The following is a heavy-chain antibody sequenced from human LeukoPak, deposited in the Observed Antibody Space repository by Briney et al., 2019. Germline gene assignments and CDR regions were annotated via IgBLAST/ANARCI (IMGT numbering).Heavy chain of an antibody. J-gene: IGHJ3*02. CDR3: ALLGNGAFDI. V-gene: IGHV3-11*04. D-gene: IGHD7-27*01. CDR1: GFTFSDFY. CDR2: IDSSGSTI. Sequence: GSLRLSFAASGFTFSDFYMSWIRQAPGKGLEWVSYIDSSGSTIWYADSVRGRFTISRDNARNSLYLQMNGLRAEDTAVYYCALLGNGAFDIWGQGTMVTVSS.